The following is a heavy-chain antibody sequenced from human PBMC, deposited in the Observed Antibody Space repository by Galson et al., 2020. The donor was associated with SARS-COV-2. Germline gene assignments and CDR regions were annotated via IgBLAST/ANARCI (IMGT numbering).Heavy chain of an antibody. J-gene: IGHJ4*02. V-gene: IGHV3-7*01. CDR3: ARILPSGYYDH. D-gene: IGHD1-1*01. Sequence: GGSLRLSCTASGFTFRGYWLTWVRQPPGRGLEWVAYINRAGTQADYVDSARGRFTISRDNVESSVYLQMNSLRAEDTALYYCARILPSGYYDHWGQGTLVTVSS. CDR2: INRAGTQA. CDR1: GFTFRGYW.